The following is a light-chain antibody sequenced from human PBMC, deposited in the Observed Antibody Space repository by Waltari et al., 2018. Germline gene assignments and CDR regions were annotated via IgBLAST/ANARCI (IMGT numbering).Light chain of an antibody. V-gene: IGLV2-8*01. CDR1: SSDDGGYHS. CDR2: EVN. CDR3: SSYSGSNDYV. J-gene: IGLJ1*01. Sequence: QSALTQPPSASGSPGQSVTISCTGTSSDDGGYHSVSWYQQHQGKAPKLLIYEVNKRPSGVPDRFSGSKSGNTASLTVSGLQAEDEADYYCSSYSGSNDYVFGTGTEVTVL.